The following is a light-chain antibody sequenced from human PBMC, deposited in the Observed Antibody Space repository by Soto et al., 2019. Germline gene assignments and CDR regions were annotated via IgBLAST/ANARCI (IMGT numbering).Light chain of an antibody. CDR1: QSINNW. Sequence: DIQMTQSPSTLSASVGDRVTITCRASQSINNWLAWCQQKPGKAPKLFIFKASTLESGVPSRFSGSGSGTEFTLSISSLLLDDFATYFCQRYESFPRTFGQGTKVEIK. CDR2: KAS. V-gene: IGKV1-5*03. CDR3: QRYESFPRT. J-gene: IGKJ1*01.